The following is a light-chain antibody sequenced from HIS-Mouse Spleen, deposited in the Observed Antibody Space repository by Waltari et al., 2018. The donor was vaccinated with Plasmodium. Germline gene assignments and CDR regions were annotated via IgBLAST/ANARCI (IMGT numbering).Light chain of an antibody. CDR1: RSNLVSHT. J-gene: IGLJ1*01. CDR3: AAWDDRLNGYV. Sequence: QSVLTQPPSASGTPGPRVTISCSGSRSNLVSHTVHSYQQLPGTSPKLLIDSNNQRPSEVPDRVSGSKSGTSATLAISGLQSEDEADYYCAAWDDRLNGYVFGTGNKVTVL. V-gene: IGLV1-44*01. CDR2: SNN.